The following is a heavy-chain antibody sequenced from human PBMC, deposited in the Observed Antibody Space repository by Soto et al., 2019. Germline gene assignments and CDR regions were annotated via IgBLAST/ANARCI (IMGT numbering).Heavy chain of an antibody. CDR3: AKVAGGLGYFDL. J-gene: IGHJ2*01. CDR1: GFIFSDYA. V-gene: IGHV3-23*01. D-gene: IGHD3-16*01. CDR2: ISATGGNI. Sequence: GGSLRLSCVASGFIFSDYAMTWIRQAPGKGLEWVATISATGGNIEYRESLKGRFTISRDNSKKMVYLQINGLTADDTAVYYCAKVAGGLGYFDLWGRGTLVTSPQ.